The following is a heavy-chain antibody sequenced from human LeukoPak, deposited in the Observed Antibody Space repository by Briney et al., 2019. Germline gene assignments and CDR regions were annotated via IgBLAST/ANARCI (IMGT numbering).Heavy chain of an antibody. V-gene: IGHV4-59*12. CDR1: GGSISSYH. CDR3: ARVAGVTGTVDY. CDR2: IYYSGST. J-gene: IGHJ4*02. Sequence: PSETLSLTCTVSGGSISSYHWSWIRQPPGKGLEWIGYIYYSGSTNYNPSLKSRVTISVDTSKNQFSLKLSSVTAADTAVYYCARVAGVTGTVDYWGQGTLVTVSS. D-gene: IGHD3-10*01.